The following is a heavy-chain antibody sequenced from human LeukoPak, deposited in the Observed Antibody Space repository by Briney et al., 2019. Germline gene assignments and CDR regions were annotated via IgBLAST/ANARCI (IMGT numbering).Heavy chain of an antibody. V-gene: IGHV3-74*01. Sequence: GGSLRLSCAASGFTLSWHWMHWVRQAPGEGLVWVSRISSDGSTTTYADSVKGRFTISRDNAKNTLYLQMNSLRAEDSAVYYCTRSDNGLDYWGQGTLVAVSS. D-gene: IGHD1-1*01. CDR1: GFTLSWHW. J-gene: IGHJ4*02. CDR2: ISSDGSTT. CDR3: TRSDNGLDY.